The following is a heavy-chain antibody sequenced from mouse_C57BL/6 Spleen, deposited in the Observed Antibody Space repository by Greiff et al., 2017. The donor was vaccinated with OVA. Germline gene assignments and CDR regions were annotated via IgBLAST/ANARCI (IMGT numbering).Heavy chain of an antibody. CDR3: ARGYDSPFDW. CDR1: GFTFTTYP. J-gene: IGHJ2*01. V-gene: IGHV1-47*01. D-gene: IGHD2-4*01. Sequence: VQRVESGAELVKPGASVKMSCKASGFTFTTYPIEWMKQNHGKSLEWIGNFHPYNDDTKYNEKFKGKATLTVEKSSSTVYLELIRLTSDDSAVYYCARGYDSPFDWWGQGTTLTVSS. CDR2: FHPYNDDT.